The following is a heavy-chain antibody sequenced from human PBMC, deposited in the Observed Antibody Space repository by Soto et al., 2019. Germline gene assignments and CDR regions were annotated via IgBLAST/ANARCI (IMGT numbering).Heavy chain of an antibody. V-gene: IGHV3-7*05. CDR3: AREAV. J-gene: IGHJ6*02. CDR2: IKQDGREQ. Sequence: EVQLVESGGGLVQPGGSLRLSCAASGFTVSGYWMSWVRQAPGKGLEWVANIKQDGREQFYVDSVKGRFTISRDNAKNSLYLQMNSLRAEDTAVYYCAREAVWGQGTTVTVSS. CDR1: GFTVSGYW.